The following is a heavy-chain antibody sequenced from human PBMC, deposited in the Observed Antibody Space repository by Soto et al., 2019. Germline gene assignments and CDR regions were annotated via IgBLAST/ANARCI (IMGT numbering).Heavy chain of an antibody. V-gene: IGHV4-39*01. D-gene: IGHD2-8*01. Sequence: NPSETLSLTCAVSGGPIRSSTYYWGWVRQPPGKGLQWIGTIYYTGDTHYTPSLQSRVTISLDTPNNQFSLNLSSVTAADSAVYYCARLQGVWNGHETPYYFCGMDVWGPGTTVTVSS. J-gene: IGHJ6*02. CDR1: GGPIRSSTYY. CDR2: IYYTGDT. CDR3: ARLQGVWNGHETPYYFCGMDV.